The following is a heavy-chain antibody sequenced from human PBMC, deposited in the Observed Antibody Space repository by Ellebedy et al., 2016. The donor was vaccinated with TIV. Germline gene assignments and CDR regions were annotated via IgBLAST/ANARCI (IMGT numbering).Heavy chain of an antibody. CDR3: ARYHFWSGYSFDY. CDR2: INHSGST. D-gene: IGHD3-3*02. Sequence: SETLSLTCAVYGGSFSGYYWSWIRQPPGKGLEWIGEINHSGSTNYNPSLKSRVTISVDTSKNQFSLKLSSVTAADTAVYYCARYHFWSGYSFDYWGQGTLVTVSS. V-gene: IGHV4-34*01. J-gene: IGHJ4*02. CDR1: GGSFSGYY.